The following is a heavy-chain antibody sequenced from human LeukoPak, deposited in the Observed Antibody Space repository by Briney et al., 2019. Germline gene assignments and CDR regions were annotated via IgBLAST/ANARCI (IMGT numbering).Heavy chain of an antibody. CDR3: ARLINGSPGDY. CDR2: IYYTGIT. CDR1: GGSTSSSAYH. V-gene: IGHV4-39*01. Sequence: SETLSLTCAVYGGSTSSSAYHWGWIRQPPGKGLEWIGSIYYTGITYYNPSLKSRVTISVDTSKNQFSLKLSSVTAADTAVYYSARLINGSPGDYWGQGTLVTVSS. J-gene: IGHJ4*02. D-gene: IGHD1-26*01.